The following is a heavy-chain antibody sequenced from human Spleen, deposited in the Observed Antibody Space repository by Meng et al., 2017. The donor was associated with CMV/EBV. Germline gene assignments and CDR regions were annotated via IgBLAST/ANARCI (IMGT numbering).Heavy chain of an antibody. D-gene: IGHD5-18*01. V-gene: IGHV4-39*07. J-gene: IGHJ5*02. Sequence: SETLSLTCTVSGGSISSSSYYWGWIRQPPGKGLEWIGSIYYSGNTYYNPSLKSRVTISVDTSKNQFSLKLSSVTAADTAVYYCASRMGYSYGPWGQGTLVTVSS. CDR1: GGSISSSSYY. CDR3: ASRMGYSYGP. CDR2: IYYSGNT.